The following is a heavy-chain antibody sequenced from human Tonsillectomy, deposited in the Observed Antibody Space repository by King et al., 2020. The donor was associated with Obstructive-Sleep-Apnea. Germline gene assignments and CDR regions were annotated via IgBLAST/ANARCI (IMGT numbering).Heavy chain of an antibody. Sequence: VQLVESGGGLVQPGRSLRLSCAASGFTFDDYAMHWVRQAPGKGLEWVSGISGNSGSIGYADSVKGRFTISRDNAKNSLYLQMNSLRDEDTALYSCAKDIWRGLAVAGIVGDYWGQGTLVTVSS. CDR2: ISGNSGSI. CDR1: GFTFDDYA. V-gene: IGHV3-9*01. J-gene: IGHJ4*02. D-gene: IGHD6-19*01. CDR3: AKDIWRGLAVAGIVGDY.